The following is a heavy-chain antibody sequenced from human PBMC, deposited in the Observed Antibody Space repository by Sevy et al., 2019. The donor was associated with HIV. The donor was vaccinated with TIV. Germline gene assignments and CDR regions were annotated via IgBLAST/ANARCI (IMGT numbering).Heavy chain of an antibody. Sequence: GGSLRLSCVASGFTFSSYGMNWVRQAPGKGPEWVAFLRYEGSNKYYADFVRGRFTISRDNSKNTLYLQMNSLRAEDTAVYYCAKLSAMIATVDYFYYYGMDVWGQGTTVTVSS. V-gene: IGHV3-30*02. J-gene: IGHJ6*02. CDR1: GFTFSSYG. CDR3: AKLSAMIATVDYFYYYGMDV. CDR2: LRYEGSNK. D-gene: IGHD2-21*01.